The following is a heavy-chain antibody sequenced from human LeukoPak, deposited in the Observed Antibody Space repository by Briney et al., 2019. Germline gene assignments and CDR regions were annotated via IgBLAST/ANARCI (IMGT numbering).Heavy chain of an antibody. CDR1: GYTFTGYY. V-gene: IGHV1-2*02. Sequence: ASVKVSCKASGYTFTGYYIHWVRQAPGQGLEWMAWINPNSGATNYAQKFQGRVTMTRDTSISTAYMELSRLTSDDTAVYFCARGRFGEWDNWFDPWGQGTLVTVSA. CDR3: ARGRFGEWDNWFDP. D-gene: IGHD3-10*01. CDR2: INPNSGAT. J-gene: IGHJ5*02.